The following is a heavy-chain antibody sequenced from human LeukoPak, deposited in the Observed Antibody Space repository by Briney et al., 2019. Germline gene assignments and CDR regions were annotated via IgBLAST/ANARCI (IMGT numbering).Heavy chain of an antibody. J-gene: IGHJ4*02. CDR3: ARAYSPPIPMAVEAPDY. V-gene: IGHV3-21*06. D-gene: IGHD2-21*01. Sequence: PGGSLRLACADSGFTFNSYTMNWVRQAPGKGLEWVSSISSTSRYIYYADSVKGRFTVSRDSAKNSLYLQMNSLRAEDTAVYYCARAYSPPIPMAVEAPDYWGQGTLVTVSS. CDR2: ISSTSRYI. CDR1: GFTFNSYT.